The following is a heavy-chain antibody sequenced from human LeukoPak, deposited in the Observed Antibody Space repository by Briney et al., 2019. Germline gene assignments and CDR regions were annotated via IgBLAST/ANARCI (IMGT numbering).Heavy chain of an antibody. Sequence: SETLSLTCTVSGGSISSYYWSWIRQPPGKGLEWIGYIYYSGSTNYNPSLKSRVTISVDTSKNQFSLKLSSVTAADTAVYYCARSSGYHPTWYFDLWGRGTLVTVSS. D-gene: IGHD3-22*01. J-gene: IGHJ2*01. CDR2: IYYSGST. CDR3: ARSSGYHPTWYFDL. CDR1: GGSISSYY. V-gene: IGHV4-59*01.